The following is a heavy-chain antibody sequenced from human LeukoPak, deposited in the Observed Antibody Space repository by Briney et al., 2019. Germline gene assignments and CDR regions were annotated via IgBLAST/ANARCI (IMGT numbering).Heavy chain of an antibody. V-gene: IGHV3-66*01. CDR2: INSGGST. J-gene: IGHJ4*02. D-gene: IGHD2-8*02. CDR1: GVTVSSSH. Sequence: GGSLRLSCAASGVTVSSSHMNWVRQAPGKGLEWVSVINSGGSTHICDSVKGRFTIPGNNPKKTVYLQKNSVGVEDTAVYYCAAGGVLDYWGQGTLVTVPS. CDR3: AAGGVLDY.